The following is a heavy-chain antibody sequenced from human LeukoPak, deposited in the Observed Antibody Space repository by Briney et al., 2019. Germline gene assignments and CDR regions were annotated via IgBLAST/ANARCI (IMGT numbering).Heavy chain of an antibody. Sequence: SETLSLTCTVSGGSISSYYWSWIRQPAGKGLEWIGEINHSGSTNYNPSLKSRVTISVDTSKNQFSLKLSSVTAADTAVYYCARRHYDYVWGSYRPRHFDYWGQGTLVTVSS. D-gene: IGHD3-16*02. CDR3: ARRHYDYVWGSYRPRHFDY. CDR2: INHSGST. V-gene: IGHV4-34*01. CDR1: GGSISSYY. J-gene: IGHJ4*02.